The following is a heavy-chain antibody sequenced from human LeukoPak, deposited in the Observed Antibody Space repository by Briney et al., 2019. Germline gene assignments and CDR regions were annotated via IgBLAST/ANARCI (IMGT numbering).Heavy chain of an antibody. Sequence: GGSLRLSCAASGFTFSSYAMNWVRQAPGKGLEWVAVISYDGSNKYYADSVKGRFTISRDNSKNTLYLQMNSLRAEDTAVYYCARGTAYGDPSHGWFDYWGQGTLVTVSS. D-gene: IGHD4-17*01. CDR2: ISYDGSNK. J-gene: IGHJ4*02. CDR3: ARGTAYGDPSHGWFDY. CDR1: GFTFSSYA. V-gene: IGHV3-30-3*01.